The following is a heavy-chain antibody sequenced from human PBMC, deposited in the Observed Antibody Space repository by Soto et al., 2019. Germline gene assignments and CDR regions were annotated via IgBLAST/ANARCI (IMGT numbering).Heavy chain of an antibody. CDR3: AKDPGGDCYSCLGY. Sequence: QVQLVESGGGVVQPGRSLRLSCAASGFTFSSYGMHWVRQAPGKGLEWVAVISYDGSNKYYADSVKGRFTISRDNSKNTLYLQMNSLRAEDTAVYHCAKDPGGDCYSCLGYWGQGTLVTVSS. CDR1: GFTFSSYG. CDR2: ISYDGSNK. D-gene: IGHD2-21*02. V-gene: IGHV3-30*18. J-gene: IGHJ4*02.